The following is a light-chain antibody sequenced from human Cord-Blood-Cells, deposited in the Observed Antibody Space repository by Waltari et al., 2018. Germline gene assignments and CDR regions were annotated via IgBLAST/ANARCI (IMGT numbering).Light chain of an antibody. J-gene: IGLJ3*02. CDR3: NSRDSSGNHLV. CDR2: GKN. CDR1: SLRSYY. V-gene: IGLV3-19*01. Sequence: SSELTQDPAVSVALGPTVRITCQGASLRSYYASWYQQKPGQAPVLVIYGKNNRPSGFPDRSSGSSSGNTASLTIAGAQAEDEADYYCNSRDSSGNHLVFGGGTKLTVL.